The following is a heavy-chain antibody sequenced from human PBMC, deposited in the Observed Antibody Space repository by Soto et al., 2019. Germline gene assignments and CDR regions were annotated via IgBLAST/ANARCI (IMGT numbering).Heavy chain of an antibody. CDR3: AKLHGSGTYYNFPDS. V-gene: IGHV3-23*01. CDR2: LSDSGGST. Sequence: XGSLSLPCAASGFSYSTYAMSWVRQAPGKGLEWVSTLSDSGGSTYYADSVKGRFTISRDNSKNTLYLLMDSLSAEDTALYYCAKLHGSGTYYNFPDSWGQGILVTVSS. D-gene: IGHD3-10*01. J-gene: IGHJ5*01. CDR1: GFSYSTYA.